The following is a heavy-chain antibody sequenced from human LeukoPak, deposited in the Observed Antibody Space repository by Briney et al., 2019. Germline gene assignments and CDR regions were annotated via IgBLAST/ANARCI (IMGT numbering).Heavy chain of an antibody. CDR3: AALGIAVAGAFDY. Sequence: SVKVSCKASGFTLTSSAMQWVRQARGQRLEWIGWIVVGSGNTNYAQKFQERVTITRDMSTSTAYMELSSLRSEDTAVYYCAALGIAVAGAFDYWGQGTLVTVSS. CDR2: IVVGSGNT. D-gene: IGHD6-19*01. CDR1: GFTLTSSA. V-gene: IGHV1-58*02. J-gene: IGHJ4*02.